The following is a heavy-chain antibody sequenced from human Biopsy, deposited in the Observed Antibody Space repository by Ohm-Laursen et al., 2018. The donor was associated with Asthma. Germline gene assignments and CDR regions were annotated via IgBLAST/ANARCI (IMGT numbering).Heavy chain of an antibody. CDR2: IDQSGYT. V-gene: IGHV4-39*06. Sequence: TLSLTCTVSGGSISSSSYYWNWIRQPPGKGLEWIGEIDQSGYTNYNPSLKSRVTISADTSKNQFHLNLSSVTAADTAVYFCARAAITGIRGWFDPWGQGTQVTVSS. J-gene: IGHJ5*02. CDR1: GGSISSSSYY. D-gene: IGHD1-20*01. CDR3: ARAAITGIRGWFDP.